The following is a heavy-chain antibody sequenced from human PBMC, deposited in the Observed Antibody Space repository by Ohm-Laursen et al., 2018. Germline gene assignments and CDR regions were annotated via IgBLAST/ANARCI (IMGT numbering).Heavy chain of an antibody. D-gene: IGHD6-13*01. Sequence: SLRLSCAAFGFTFSSYAMTWVRQVPGKGLEWVSGISRSGGYTYYADSVKGRFTISRDNSKNTLYLQMNSLRAEDTAVYYCARDDRAAGYYYGMDVWGQGTAVTVSS. V-gene: IGHV3-23*01. J-gene: IGHJ6*02. CDR2: ISRSGGYT. CDR3: ARDDRAAGYYYGMDV. CDR1: GFTFSSYA.